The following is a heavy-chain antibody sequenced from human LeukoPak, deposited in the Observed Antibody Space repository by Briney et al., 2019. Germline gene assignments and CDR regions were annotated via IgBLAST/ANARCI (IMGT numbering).Heavy chain of an antibody. CDR3: ARGPSGWYTY. J-gene: IGHJ4*02. CDR2: IYYSGST. Sequence: SQALSLTCTVSGGSISSGGYYWSWIRQHPGKGLEWIGYIYYSGSTYYNPSLKSRVTISVDTSKNQFSLKLSSVTAADTAVYYCARGPSGWYTYWGQGTLVTVSS. D-gene: IGHD6-19*01. V-gene: IGHV4-31*03. CDR1: GGSISSGGYY.